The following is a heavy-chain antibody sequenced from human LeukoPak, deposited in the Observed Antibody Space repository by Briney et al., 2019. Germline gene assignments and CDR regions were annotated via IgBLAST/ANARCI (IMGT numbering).Heavy chain of an antibody. CDR2: ICGGSSDS. CDR1: GFIFLDYH. J-gene: IGHJ4*02. CDR3: ARDLTLDN. V-gene: IGHV3-11*06. Sequence: GGSLPHSCAATGFIFLDYHMTGIRQPPGKGPEWLSYICGGSSDSSYADSVKGRFTISRDNAKNSLYLQMNSLRAEDTAIYYCARDLTLDNWGQGTLVTVSS. D-gene: IGHD2-2*03.